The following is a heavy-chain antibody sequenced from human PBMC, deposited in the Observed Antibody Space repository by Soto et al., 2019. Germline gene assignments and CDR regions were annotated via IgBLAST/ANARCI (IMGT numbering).Heavy chain of an antibody. CDR1: DVSFSGYY. CDR2: INYSGIT. D-gene: IGHD3-16*02. Sequence: SETLSLTGGVSDVSFSGYYCSWIRQPPWKGLEWIGEINYSGITKFNPSLKSRVTLSIDTSKDQFSLRLSSVTAADTAVYYCARDYGGLRLGESSLYGEKDSFDVCDQGTLVTFSS. CDR3: ARDYGGLRLGESSLYGEKDSFDV. J-gene: IGHJ3*01. V-gene: IGHV4-34*01.